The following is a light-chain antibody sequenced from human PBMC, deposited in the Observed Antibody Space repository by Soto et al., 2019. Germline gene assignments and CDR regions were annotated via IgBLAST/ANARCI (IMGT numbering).Light chain of an antibody. Sequence: QSVLTQPPSVSGAPGQRVTISCTGSSSNIGAGYDVHWYQQLPGTAPKLLIYGNNNRPSGVPDRFSGSKSGTSASLAITGLQAEDEADYSCQSYDSRLSGSVFGGGTKVTVL. J-gene: IGLJ3*02. CDR1: SSNIGAGYD. CDR2: GNN. CDR3: QSYDSRLSGSV. V-gene: IGLV1-40*01.